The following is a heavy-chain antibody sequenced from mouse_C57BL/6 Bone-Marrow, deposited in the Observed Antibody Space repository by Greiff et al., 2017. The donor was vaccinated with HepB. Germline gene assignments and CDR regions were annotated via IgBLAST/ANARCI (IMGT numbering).Heavy chain of an antibody. CDR1: GYTFTSYW. J-gene: IGHJ3*01. CDR3: TRSAAQARGWFAY. V-gene: IGHV1-5*01. Sequence: VQLQQSGTVLARPGASVKMSCKTSGYTFTSYWMHWVKQRPGQGLEWIGAIYPGNSDTSYNQKFKGKAKLTAVTSASTAYMELSSLTNEDSAVYYCTRSAAQARGWFAYWGQGTLVTVSA. CDR2: IYPGNSDT. D-gene: IGHD3-2*02.